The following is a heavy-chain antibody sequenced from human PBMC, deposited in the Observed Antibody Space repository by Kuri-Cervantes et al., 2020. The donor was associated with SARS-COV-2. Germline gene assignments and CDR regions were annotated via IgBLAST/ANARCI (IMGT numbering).Heavy chain of an antibody. J-gene: IGHJ5*02. Sequence: GESLKISCAASGFTFSSYAMHWVRQAPGKGLEYVSAISSNGGSTYYANSVKGRFTISRDNSKNTLYLQMRSLRAEDMAVYYCAIPMIVVVIVGGSGKPNWFDPWGQGTLVTVSS. CDR3: AIPMIVVVIVGGSGKPNWFDP. D-gene: IGHD3-22*01. CDR2: ISSNGGST. CDR1: GFTFSSYA. V-gene: IGHV3-64*01.